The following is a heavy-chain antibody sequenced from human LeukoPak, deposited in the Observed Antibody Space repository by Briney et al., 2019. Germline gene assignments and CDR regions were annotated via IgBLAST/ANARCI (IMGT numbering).Heavy chain of an antibody. CDR2: ISYDGSNK. D-gene: IGHD2-15*01. Sequence: GGSLRLSCAASGFTFSSYGMHWVRQAPGKGLEWVAVISYDGSNKYYADSVKGRFTISRDNSKNTLYLQMNSPRAEDTAVYYCAKDGDKDLDHWGQGTLVTVSS. J-gene: IGHJ5*02. CDR1: GFTFSSYG. V-gene: IGHV3-30*18. CDR3: AKDGDKDLDH.